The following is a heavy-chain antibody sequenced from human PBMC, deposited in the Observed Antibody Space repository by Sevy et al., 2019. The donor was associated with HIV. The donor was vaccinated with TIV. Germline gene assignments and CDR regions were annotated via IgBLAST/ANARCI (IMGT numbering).Heavy chain of an antibody. J-gene: IGHJ3*02. CDR3: ARGVKQLLLGAFDI. Sequence: ASVKVSCKASGYTFTSYGISWVRQAPGQGLEWMGWISAYNGNTNYAQKLQGRVTMTTDTSTGTAYIELRSLRYDDTAVYYCARGVKQLLLGAFDIWGQGTMVTVSS. CDR2: ISAYNGNT. D-gene: IGHD6-13*01. CDR1: GYTFTSYG. V-gene: IGHV1-18*01.